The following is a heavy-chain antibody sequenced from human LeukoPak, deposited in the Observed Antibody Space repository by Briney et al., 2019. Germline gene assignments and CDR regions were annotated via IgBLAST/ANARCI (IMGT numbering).Heavy chain of an antibody. CDR2: ISSSGDTT. V-gene: IGHV3-23*01. CDR3: AKDYSIWSGYYFDF. Sequence: GGSLRLSCTASGFTFSSFAMSWVRQAPGKGLEWVSGISSSGDTTYYADSVKGRFTISRDNSKKTMYLQMRSLGAEDTAVYYCAKDYSIWSGYYFDFWGQGILVTVSS. J-gene: IGHJ4*02. D-gene: IGHD3-3*01. CDR1: GFTFSSFA.